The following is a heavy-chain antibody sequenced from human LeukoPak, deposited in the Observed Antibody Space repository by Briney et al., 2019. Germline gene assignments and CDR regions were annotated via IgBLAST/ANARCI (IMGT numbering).Heavy chain of an antibody. V-gene: IGHV3-30*02. J-gene: IGHJ4*02. Sequence: GGSLRLSCVASGFIFSGFGLHWARQAPGKGLEWVAFIRYDGSSKYYADSVKGRFTISRDISRNTLYLEMNSLRPDDTAVYYCAKISSHWGQGTLVTVSS. CDR2: IRYDGSSK. D-gene: IGHD3-3*02. CDR1: GFIFSGFG. CDR3: AKISSH.